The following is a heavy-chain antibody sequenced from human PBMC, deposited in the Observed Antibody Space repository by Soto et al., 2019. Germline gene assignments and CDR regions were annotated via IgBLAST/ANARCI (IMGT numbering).Heavy chain of an antibody. CDR2: VYWDDDK. Sequence: QITLKESGPTLVKPTQTLTLTCTFSGFSLSTSRVGVGWIRQPPGKALEWLALVYWDDDKRYSPSLKRRLTITKDNSRNQVVLTMTNTDPVDTATYYCVHTSGSGNSACFDYWGQGTLVTVSS. CDR3: VHTSGSGNSACFDY. V-gene: IGHV2-5*02. J-gene: IGHJ4*02. D-gene: IGHD3-10*01. CDR1: GFSLSTSRVG.